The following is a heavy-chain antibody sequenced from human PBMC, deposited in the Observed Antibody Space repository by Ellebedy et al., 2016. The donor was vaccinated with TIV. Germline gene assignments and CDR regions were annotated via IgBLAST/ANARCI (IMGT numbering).Heavy chain of an antibody. CDR2: ISGSSLTV. CDR3: ARDMAWGNERVNDALDI. Sequence: GESLKISCAASGFTFSPYSMNWVRQAPGKGLEWVSYISGSSLTVYYADSVKGRFTISSDNAENSLYLQMTSLRAEDTALYYCARDMAWGNERVNDALDIWGQGTMVAVSP. CDR1: GFTFSPYS. D-gene: IGHD7-27*01. V-gene: IGHV3-48*04. J-gene: IGHJ3*02.